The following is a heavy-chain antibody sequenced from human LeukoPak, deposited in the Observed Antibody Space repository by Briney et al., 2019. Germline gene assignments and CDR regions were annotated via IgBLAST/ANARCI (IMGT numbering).Heavy chain of an antibody. V-gene: IGHV4-59*08. Sequence: SETLSLTCTVSGGSISSYYWSWIRQPPGKGLEWIGYIYYSGSTNYNPSLKSRVTISVDTSKNQFSLKLSSVTAADTAVYYWARHSSPGYSSTKFDYWGQGTLVTVSS. J-gene: IGHJ4*02. CDR1: GGSISSYY. D-gene: IGHD6-13*01. CDR2: IYYSGST. CDR3: ARHSSPGYSSTKFDY.